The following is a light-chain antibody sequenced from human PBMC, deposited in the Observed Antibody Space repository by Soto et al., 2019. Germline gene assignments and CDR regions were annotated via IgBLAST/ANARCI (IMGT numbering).Light chain of an antibody. V-gene: IGKV1-39*01. Sequence: DIQITQSPSSRSASVGNGVTITCRASQSISTYLNWYQKKPGKAPNLLIYDASRLQSGVPSRFSGSGGGTDFTLSIRSVQPEDFATYFCQQSYMEPISFGQGKQLEIK. CDR2: DAS. J-gene: IGKJ5*01. CDR1: QSISTY. CDR3: QQSYMEPIS.